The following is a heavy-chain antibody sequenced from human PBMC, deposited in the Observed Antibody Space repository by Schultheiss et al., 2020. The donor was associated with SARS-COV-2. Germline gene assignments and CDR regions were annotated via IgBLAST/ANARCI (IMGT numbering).Heavy chain of an antibody. Sequence: GGSLRLSCVASGFIFSSYEMNWVRQAPGKGLEWVSYISSSGSTIYYADSVRGRFTISRDNAKNTLYLQMNSLRAEDTAVYYCAKLHPEGAFDIWGQGTMVTVSS. CDR2: ISSSGSTI. CDR3: AKLHPEGAFDI. CDR1: GFIFSSYE. V-gene: IGHV3-48*03. J-gene: IGHJ3*02. D-gene: IGHD1-7*01.